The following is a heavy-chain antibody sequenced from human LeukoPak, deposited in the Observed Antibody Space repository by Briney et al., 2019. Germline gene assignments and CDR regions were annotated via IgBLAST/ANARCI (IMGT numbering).Heavy chain of an antibody. Sequence: PGGSLRLSCAAPGCSFTIDWMNCVRQAPGKGLEWVANIKEDGSEKYYVDSVKGRFTISRDNAKNSLCLQMNSLRAEDTAIYYCVRSGGYWGQGTLVTVSS. V-gene: IGHV3-7*05. J-gene: IGHJ4*02. CDR3: VRSGGY. D-gene: IGHD1-26*01. CDR1: GCSFTIDW. CDR2: IKEDGSEK.